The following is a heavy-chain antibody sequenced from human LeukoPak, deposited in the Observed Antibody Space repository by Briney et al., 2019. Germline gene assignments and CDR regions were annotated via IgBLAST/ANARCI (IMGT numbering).Heavy chain of an antibody. CDR1: GGSISSSSYY. Sequence: SETLSLTCTVSGGSISSSSYYWGWIRQPPGKGLEWIGSIYYSGSTYYNPSLKSRVTISVDTSKNQFSLKLSSVTAADTAVYYCARLLYPDVWGQGTTVTVSS. CDR2: IYYSGST. J-gene: IGHJ6*02. V-gene: IGHV4-39*01. CDR3: ARLLYPDV.